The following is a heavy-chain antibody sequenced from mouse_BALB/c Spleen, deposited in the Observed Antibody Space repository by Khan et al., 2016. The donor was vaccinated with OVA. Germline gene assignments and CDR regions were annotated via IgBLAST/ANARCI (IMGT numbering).Heavy chain of an antibody. D-gene: IGHD1-1*01. Sequence: EVEPVESGGDLVQPGGSRKLSCAASGFTFSSYGMHWVRQAPEKGLEWVAYISGDSSTIYYTDTVKGRFTISRDNPKNTLSLQMTSLMSEDTAMYYCATSYYYGYYFDYWGPGTTLTVSS. CDR3: ATSYYYGYYFDY. CDR2: ISGDSSTI. CDR1: GFTFSSYG. V-gene: IGHV5-17*02. J-gene: IGHJ2*01.